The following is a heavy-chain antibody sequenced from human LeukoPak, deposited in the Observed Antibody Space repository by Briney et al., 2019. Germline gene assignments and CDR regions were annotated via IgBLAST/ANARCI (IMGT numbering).Heavy chain of an antibody. CDR1: GFSFSTYG. J-gene: IGHJ5*02. D-gene: IGHD3/OR15-3a*01. Sequence: WGSLRLSCAPSGFSFSTYGLYWFRQAPGKGLEWAALIWNDGSKKYYADSVKGRFTISRDNSKNTLYLQMNSLRAEDTAMYYCAKAAFWSGYSECFVPWGQGILVTVSS. V-gene: IGHV3-33*06. CDR2: IWNDGSKK. CDR3: AKAAFWSGYSECFVP.